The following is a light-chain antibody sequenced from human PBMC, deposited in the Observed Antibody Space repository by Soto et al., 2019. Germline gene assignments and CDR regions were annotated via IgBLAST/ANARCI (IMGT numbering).Light chain of an antibody. CDR1: SSDVGAYIY. J-gene: IGLJ1*01. V-gene: IGLV2-14*03. CDR2: EVN. CDR3: SSYADSDTKV. Sequence: QSALTQPASVSGSPGQSITISCGGTSSDVGAYIYVSWYQQFPGKAPKLIIYEVNNRPSGVSDRFSGSKSDTTAYLTISGLQAEDEADYYCSSYADSDTKVFGTGTKGTVL.